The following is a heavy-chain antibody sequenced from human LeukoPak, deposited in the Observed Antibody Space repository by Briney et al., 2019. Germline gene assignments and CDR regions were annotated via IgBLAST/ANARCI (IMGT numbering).Heavy chain of an antibody. Sequence: GGSLRLSCAASGFTFSTYWMSWVRQAPGKGLEWVANIKQDGSEKFYVDSVKGRFTISRDNAKYSLYLQMNSLRAEDTAVYYCARDRWGYSYGGDWGQGTLVTVSS. D-gene: IGHD5-18*01. CDR3: ARDRWGYSYGGD. J-gene: IGHJ4*02. CDR1: GFTFSTYW. V-gene: IGHV3-7*01. CDR2: IKQDGSEK.